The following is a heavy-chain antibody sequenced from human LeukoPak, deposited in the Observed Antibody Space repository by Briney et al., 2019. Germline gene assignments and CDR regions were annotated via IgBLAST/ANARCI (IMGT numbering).Heavy chain of an antibody. V-gene: IGHV3-33*06. D-gene: IGHD1-26*01. Sequence: GGPLRLSCAASGLTFSRYGMPWVGQAPGKGLRGVAVIWHDGSYEYYEDSVKGRFTISRDSSKNTLYLQMNSLRAEDTAVYYCAKDGVGATSLDCWGQGTLVTVSS. CDR2: IWHDGSYE. J-gene: IGHJ4*02. CDR1: GLTFSRYG. CDR3: AKDGVGATSLDC.